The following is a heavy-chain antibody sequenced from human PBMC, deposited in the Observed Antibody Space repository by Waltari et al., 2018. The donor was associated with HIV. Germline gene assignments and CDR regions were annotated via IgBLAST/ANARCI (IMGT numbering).Heavy chain of an antibody. V-gene: IGHV3-7*01. CDR3: ARMGLMVYAIGAFDI. D-gene: IGHD2-8*01. Sequence: EVQLEESGGGLVQPGGSLRLPCAVSGFTFRSSWMTWVRQAPGKGLEWVANIKQDGSEKHYVDSVKGRFTISRDNAKKSLYLQMNSLRAEDTAVYYCARMGLMVYAIGAFDIWGQGTMVTVSS. CDR2: IKQDGSEK. CDR1: GFTFRSSW. J-gene: IGHJ3*02.